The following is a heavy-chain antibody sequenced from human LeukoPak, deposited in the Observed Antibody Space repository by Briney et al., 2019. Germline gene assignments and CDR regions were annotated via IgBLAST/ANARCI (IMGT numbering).Heavy chain of an antibody. V-gene: IGHV3-23*01. CDR1: GFTFSSYA. J-gene: IGHJ4*02. CDR3: AKAFTELLPLV. CDR2: ISGRGSST. Sequence: GGSLRLSCAASGFTFSSYAMSWVRQAPGKGLEWVSGISGRGSSTYYADSVKGRFTISRDNSKNTLYLQMYSLRAEDTAIYYCAKAFTELLPLVWGQGTLVTVSS. D-gene: IGHD1-26*01.